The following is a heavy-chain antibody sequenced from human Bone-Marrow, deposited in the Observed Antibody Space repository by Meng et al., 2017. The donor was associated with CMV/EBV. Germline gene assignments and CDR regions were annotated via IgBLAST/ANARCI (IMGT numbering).Heavy chain of an antibody. V-gene: IGHV3-21*06. CDR2: ISRSGSFI. J-gene: IGHJ3*02. CDR3: AREDYNDLPGRSGAFDI. D-gene: IGHD3-10*01. Sequence: GESLKISCAASGFTFSSYDMNWVRQAPGKGQEWVSSISRSGSFIYYADSVKGRFTISRDNAKNSLYLQMNSLRAEDTAVYFCAREDYNDLPGRSGAFDIWAKGQWSPSPQ. CDR1: GFTFSSYD.